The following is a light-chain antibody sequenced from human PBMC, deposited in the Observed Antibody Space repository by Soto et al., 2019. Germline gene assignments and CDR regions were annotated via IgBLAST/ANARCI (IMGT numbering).Light chain of an antibody. CDR2: GAS. J-gene: IGKJ5*01. CDR1: QSVSSN. CDR3: QQYNNWPPIT. V-gene: IGKV3-15*01. Sequence: EIVMTQSPAALSVSPGERATLSSRASQSVSSNLAWYQQKPGQAPRLLIYGASTRATGIPARFSGSGSGTEFTLTISSLQSEDFSVYYCQQYNNWPPITFGQGTRLEIK.